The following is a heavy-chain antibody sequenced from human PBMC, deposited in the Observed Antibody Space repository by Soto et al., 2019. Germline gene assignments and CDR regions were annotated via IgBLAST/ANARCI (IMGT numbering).Heavy chain of an antibody. J-gene: IGHJ5*02. Sequence: SETLSLTCTVSGGSISSSSYYWGWIRQPPGKGLEWIGSIYYSGSTYYNPSLKSRVTISVDTSKNQFSLKLSSVTAADTAVYYCARQYGQGAFDPWGQGTLVTVSS. V-gene: IGHV4-39*01. CDR2: IYYSGST. CDR3: ARQYGQGAFDP. CDR1: GGSISSSSYY. D-gene: IGHD4-17*01.